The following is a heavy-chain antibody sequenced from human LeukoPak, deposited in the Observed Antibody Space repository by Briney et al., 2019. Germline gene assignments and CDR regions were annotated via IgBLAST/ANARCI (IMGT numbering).Heavy chain of an antibody. CDR1: GYTFTNFG. V-gene: IGHV1-18*01. J-gene: IGHJ6*02. D-gene: IGHD2-8*01. CDR3: ARVVRSDSFDYDYYYAMDV. CDR2: ISAYNGNT. Sequence: ASVKVSCKASGYTFTNFGISWVRQAPGQGLEWMGWISAYNGNTNYAQKYQGRVTVTTDTSTSTAYMELRSLRSDDTAVYYCARVVRSDSFDYDYYYAMDVWGQGTTVTVSS.